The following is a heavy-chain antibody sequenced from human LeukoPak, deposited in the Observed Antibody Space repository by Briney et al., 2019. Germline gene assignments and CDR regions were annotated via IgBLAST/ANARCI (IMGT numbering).Heavy chain of an antibody. J-gene: IGHJ3*02. V-gene: IGHV4-38-2*02. CDR3: ARGCSGGSCYFGAFDI. Sequence: SETLSLTCTVSGYSISSGYYWGWIRQPPGKGLEWIGSIYYSGSTYYNPSLKSRVTISVDTSKNQFSLKLSSVTAADTAVYYCARGCSGGSCYFGAFDIWGQGTMVTVSS. CDR1: GYSISSGYY. D-gene: IGHD2-15*01. CDR2: IYYSGST.